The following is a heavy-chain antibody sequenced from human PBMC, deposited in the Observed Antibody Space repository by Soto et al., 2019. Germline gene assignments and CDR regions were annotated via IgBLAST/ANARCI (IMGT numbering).Heavy chain of an antibody. J-gene: IGHJ5*02. V-gene: IGHV4-61*01. D-gene: IGHD2-21*02. Sequence: QVQLQESGPGLVKPSETLSLTCTVSGGSVSSGSYYWSWIRQPPGKGLEWIGSMFYLGSTNYIPSLESRVTISVDTAKNQFSLKLSSVTAADTAVYYCAGVTGNRFDPWGQGTLVTVSS. CDR3: AGVTGNRFDP. CDR2: MFYLGST. CDR1: GGSVSSGSYY.